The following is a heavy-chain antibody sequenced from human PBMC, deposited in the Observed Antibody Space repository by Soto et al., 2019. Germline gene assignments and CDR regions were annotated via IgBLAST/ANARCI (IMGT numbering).Heavy chain of an antibody. CDR3: ASSPGGIQLWLAYYYYGMDV. CDR1: VFTFSSYS. CDR2: ISSSSSYI. Sequence: GGSLRLSCAASVFTFSSYSMNWVRQAPGKGRELVSSISSSSSYIYYADSVKGRFTISRDNAKNSLYLQMNSLRAEDTAVYYCASSPGGIQLWLAYYYYGMDVWGQGTTVTVSS. J-gene: IGHJ6*02. V-gene: IGHV3-21*01. D-gene: IGHD5-18*01.